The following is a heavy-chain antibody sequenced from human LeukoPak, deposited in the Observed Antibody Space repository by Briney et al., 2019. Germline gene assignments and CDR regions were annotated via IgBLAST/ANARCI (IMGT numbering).Heavy chain of an antibody. CDR3: ARGGALRFLHYYYGMDV. V-gene: IGHV4-59*01. J-gene: IGHJ6*02. D-gene: IGHD3-3*01. CDR2: IYYSGST. Sequence: SETLSLTCTVSGGSISSYYWSWIRQPPGKGLEWIGYIYYSGSTNYNPSLKSRVTISVDTSKNQFSLKLSSVTAADTAVYYCARGGALRFLHYYYGMDVWGQGTTVTVSS. CDR1: GGSISSYY.